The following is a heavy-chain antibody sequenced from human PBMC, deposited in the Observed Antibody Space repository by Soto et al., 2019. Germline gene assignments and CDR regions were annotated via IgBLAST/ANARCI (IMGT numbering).Heavy chain of an antibody. Sequence: ASVKVSCKASGYTFTGYYMHWVRQAPGQGLEWMGWINPNSGGTNYAQKFQGWVTMTRDTSISTAYMELSRLRFDDTAVYYCARDFRPTVTDYGMDVWGQGTKVTVSS. CDR3: ARDFRPTVTDYGMDV. CDR2: INPNSGGT. J-gene: IGHJ6*02. CDR1: GYTFTGYY. V-gene: IGHV1-2*04. D-gene: IGHD4-17*01.